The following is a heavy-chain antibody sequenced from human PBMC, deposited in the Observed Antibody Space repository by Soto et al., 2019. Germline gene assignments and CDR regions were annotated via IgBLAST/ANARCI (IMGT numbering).Heavy chain of an antibody. CDR2: IYHSGST. Sequence: TLSLTCAVSGGSISSGGYSWSWIRQPPGKGLEWIGYIYHSGSTYYNPSLKSRVTISVDRSKNQFSLKLSSVTAADTAVYYCARSPRTPIAAAGLDWFDPWGQGTLVTVSS. D-gene: IGHD6-13*01. CDR1: GGSISSGGYS. J-gene: IGHJ5*02. V-gene: IGHV4-30-2*01. CDR3: ARSPRTPIAAAGLDWFDP.